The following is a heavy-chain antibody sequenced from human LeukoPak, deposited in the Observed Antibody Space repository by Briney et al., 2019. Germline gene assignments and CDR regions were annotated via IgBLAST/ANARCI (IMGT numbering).Heavy chain of an antibody. J-gene: IGHJ3*02. Sequence: GGSLRLSCAASGFTFSNYEMNWVRQAPGKGLEWVSAISGSGGSTYYADSVKGRFTISRDNSKNTLYLQMNSLRAEDTAVYYCAKGRSSSWYAFDIWGQGTMVTVSS. D-gene: IGHD6-13*01. CDR1: GFTFSNYE. V-gene: IGHV3-23*01. CDR2: ISGSGGST. CDR3: AKGRSSSWYAFDI.